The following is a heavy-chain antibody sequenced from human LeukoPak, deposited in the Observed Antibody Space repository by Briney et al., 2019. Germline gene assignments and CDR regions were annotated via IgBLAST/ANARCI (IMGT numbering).Heavy chain of an antibody. CDR2: INHSGST. CDR3: ARRRYYGSGKGL. Sequence: SETLSLTCTVSGGSISSSSYYWGWIRQPPGKGLEWIGEINHSGSTNYNPSLKSRVTISVDTSKNQFSLKLSSVTAADTAVYYCARRRYYGSGKGLWGQGTLVTVSS. CDR1: GGSISSSSYY. V-gene: IGHV4-39*07. J-gene: IGHJ4*02. D-gene: IGHD3-10*01.